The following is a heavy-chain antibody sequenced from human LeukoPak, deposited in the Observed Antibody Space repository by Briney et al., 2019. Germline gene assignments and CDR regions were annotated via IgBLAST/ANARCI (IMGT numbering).Heavy chain of an antibody. J-gene: IGHJ4*02. Sequence: GASVKVSCKASGYTFTGYYMHWVRQAPGQGLEWMGWINPNSGGTNYAQKFQGRVTMTRDTSITTSYMELSSLRSDDTAVYYFASRKDSSSWYYFDYWGQGTLVTVSS. D-gene: IGHD6-13*01. CDR3: ASRKDSSSWYYFDY. CDR2: INPNSGGT. CDR1: GYTFTGYY. V-gene: IGHV1-2*02.